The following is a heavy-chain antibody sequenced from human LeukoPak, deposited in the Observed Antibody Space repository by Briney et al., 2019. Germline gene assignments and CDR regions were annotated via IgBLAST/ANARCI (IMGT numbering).Heavy chain of an antibody. J-gene: IGHJ4*02. CDR3: ATTLHSGYYDLY. CDR1: GFTFSSSA. D-gene: IGHD3-22*01. V-gene: IGHV3-23*01. Sequence: GGSLRLSCAASGFTFSSSAMSWVRQAPGKGLEWVSGIGGSGAGTYYAVSVKGRFTISRDNSKNTLYLQMNSLRAEDTAVYYCATTLHSGYYDLYWGQGTLVTASS. CDR2: IGGSGAGT.